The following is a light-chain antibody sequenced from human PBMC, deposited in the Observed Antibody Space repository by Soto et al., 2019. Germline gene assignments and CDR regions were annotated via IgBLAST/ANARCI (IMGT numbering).Light chain of an antibody. CDR3: LQYNTYPWT. CDR2: KVS. V-gene: IGKV1-5*03. J-gene: IGKJ1*01. CDR1: QSLSTW. Sequence: DIQMTQSPSTLSASIGDRVTITCRASQSLSTWLAWFQQRPGEAPKGLIYKVSYLESGVPPRFTASGSETEFTLTINGLQPDDFATYYCLQYNTYPWTFGQGTKVDIK.